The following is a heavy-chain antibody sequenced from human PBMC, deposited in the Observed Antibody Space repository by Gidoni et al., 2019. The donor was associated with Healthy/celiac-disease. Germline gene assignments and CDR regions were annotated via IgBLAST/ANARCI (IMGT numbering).Heavy chain of an antibody. CDR3: ARDSNIAVAGTNYYYGMDV. Sequence: QVQLVESGGGVVQPGRSLRLSCDASGFTFSSYGMHWVRQAPGKGLEWVAVIWYDGSNKYYADSVKGRFTISRDNSKNTLYLQMNSLRAEDTAVYYCARDSNIAVAGTNYYYGMDVWGQGTTVTVSS. CDR1: GFTFSSYG. V-gene: IGHV3-33*01. CDR2: IWYDGSNK. D-gene: IGHD6-19*01. J-gene: IGHJ6*02.